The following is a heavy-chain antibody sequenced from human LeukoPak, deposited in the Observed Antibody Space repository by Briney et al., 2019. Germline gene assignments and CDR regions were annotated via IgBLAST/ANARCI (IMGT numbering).Heavy chain of an antibody. CDR2: IRDDGSNK. CDR3: AKVLSSSWGYFDY. V-gene: IGHV3-30*02. D-gene: IGHD6-13*01. J-gene: IGHJ4*02. CDR1: GFTFSSYG. Sequence: GGSLRLSCAASGFTFSSYGMHWVRQAPGKGLEWVAFIRDDGSNKFYADSVKGRFTISRDNSKNTLYLQMNSLRAEDTAVYYCAKVLSSSWGYFDYWGQGTLVTVSS.